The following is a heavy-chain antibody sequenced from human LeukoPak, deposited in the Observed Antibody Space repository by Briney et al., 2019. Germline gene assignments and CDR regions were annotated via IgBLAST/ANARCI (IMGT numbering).Heavy chain of an antibody. Sequence: ASVKVSCKAPGYTFTSYGISWVRQAPGQGLEWMGWISTYNGDTNYAQKLQGRVTVTRDTSTSTVHMELSGLRSEDTAVYYCARDQEGFDYWGQGTLVTVSS. CDR2: ISTYNGDT. J-gene: IGHJ4*02. V-gene: IGHV1-18*01. CDR1: GYTFTSYG. CDR3: ARDQEGFDY.